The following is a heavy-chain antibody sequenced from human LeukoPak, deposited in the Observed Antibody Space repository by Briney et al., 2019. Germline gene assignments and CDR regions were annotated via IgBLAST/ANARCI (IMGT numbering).Heavy chain of an antibody. CDR2: IYTSGST. Sequence: SETLSLTCTVSGGSISSGSYYWSWIRQPAGKGLEWIGRIYTSGSTNYNPSLKSRVTISVDTSKNQFSLKLSSVTAADTAVYFCARAAGSSWTSEDALDIWGQGTKVTVCS. V-gene: IGHV4-61*02. J-gene: IGHJ3*02. CDR3: ARAAGSSWTSEDALDI. D-gene: IGHD6-13*01. CDR1: GGSISSGSYY.